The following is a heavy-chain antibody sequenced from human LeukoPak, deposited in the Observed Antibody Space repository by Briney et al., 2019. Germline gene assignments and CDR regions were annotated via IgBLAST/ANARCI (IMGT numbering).Heavy chain of an antibody. Sequence: SETLSLTCTVSGGSISSSSYYWSWIRQPAGKGLEWIGRIYTSGSTNYNPSLKSRVTISVDTSKNQFSLKLSSVTAADTAVYYCARHASLGSGSYYNPYWYFDLWGRGTLVTVSS. CDR3: ARHASLGSGSYYNPYWYFDL. D-gene: IGHD3-10*01. J-gene: IGHJ2*01. CDR2: IYTSGST. CDR1: GGSISSSSYY. V-gene: IGHV4-61*02.